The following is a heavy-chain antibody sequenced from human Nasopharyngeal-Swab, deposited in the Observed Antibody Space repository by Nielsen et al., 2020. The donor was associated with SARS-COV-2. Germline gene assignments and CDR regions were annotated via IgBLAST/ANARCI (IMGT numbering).Heavy chain of an antibody. J-gene: IGHJ2*01. V-gene: IGHV4-59*01. Sequence: SETLSLTCTVSGGSISSYYWSWIRQPPGKGLEWIGYIYYSGSTNYNPSLKSRVTISVDTSKNQFSLKLSSVTAADTAIYYCARDGRSSWYFDLWGRGTLVTVSP. CDR1: GGSISSYY. CDR2: IYYSGST. CDR3: ARDGRSSWYFDL.